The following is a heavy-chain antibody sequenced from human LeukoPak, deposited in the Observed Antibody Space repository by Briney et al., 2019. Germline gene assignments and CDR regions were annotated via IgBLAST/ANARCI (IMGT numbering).Heavy chain of an antibody. Sequence: GGSLRLSCGASGFTFSSYAMSWVRQAPGKGLEWVSAISGSGGSTYYADSVKGRFTISRDNPKNTLYLQMNSLRAEDTAVYYCAKLGHDSSGYYEGYFDYWGQGTLVTVSS. V-gene: IGHV3-23*01. J-gene: IGHJ4*02. CDR1: GFTFSSYA. CDR2: ISGSGGST. CDR3: AKLGHDSSGYYEGYFDY. D-gene: IGHD3-22*01.